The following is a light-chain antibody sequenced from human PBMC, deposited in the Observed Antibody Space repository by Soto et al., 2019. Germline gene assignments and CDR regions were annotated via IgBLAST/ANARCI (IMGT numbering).Light chain of an antibody. V-gene: IGKV1-39*01. CDR3: QQYYSNVPIT. CDR1: QSISSY. J-gene: IGKJ5*01. Sequence: DIQMTQSPSTLSASVGDRVTITCRASQSISSYLNWYQQKPGKAPKLLIYAASSLQSGVPSRFSGSGSGTDFTLTISCLQSEDFATYYCQQYYSNVPITFGQGTRLEIK. CDR2: AAS.